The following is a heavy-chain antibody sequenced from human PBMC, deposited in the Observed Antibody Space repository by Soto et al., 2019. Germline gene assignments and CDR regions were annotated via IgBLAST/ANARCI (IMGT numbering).Heavy chain of an antibody. CDR1: GFTFRSYS. CDR3: ARDLTFGNYGMDV. D-gene: IGHD1-20*01. J-gene: IGHJ6*02. V-gene: IGHV3-48*01. Sequence: EVQLVESGGALVQPGGSLRLSCAASGFTFRSYSMNWVRQAPGKGLEWVSYISSSSSTIYYADSVKGRFTVSREKAKNSLSLQMNSLRVEDTAVYYCARDLTFGNYGMDVWGQGTTVTVSS. CDR2: ISSSSSTI.